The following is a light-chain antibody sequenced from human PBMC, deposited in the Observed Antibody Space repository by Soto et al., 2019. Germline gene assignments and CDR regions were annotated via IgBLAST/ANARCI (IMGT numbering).Light chain of an antibody. CDR3: QQYNNWPT. CDR2: GAS. Sequence: EIVMTQSPATLSVSPGERATLSCRASQSVGSNLAWYHQRPGQAPRLLIYGASTRATGIPARFSGSGSGTEFTLTISSLQSEDFAVYYRQQYNNWPTFGQGTKVDIK. CDR1: QSVGSN. V-gene: IGKV3-15*01. J-gene: IGKJ1*01.